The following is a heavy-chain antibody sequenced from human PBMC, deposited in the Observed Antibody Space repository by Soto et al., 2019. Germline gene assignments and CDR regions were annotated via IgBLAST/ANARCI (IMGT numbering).Heavy chain of an antibody. CDR1: GFAFSNYA. V-gene: IGHV3-23*01. CDR2: ISTSIGAT. Sequence: GGSLRLSCAASGFAFSNYAMGWVRQAPGKGLEWVSSISTSIGATYYADSVKGRFTISRDDSKDTLYLQMNSLRAEDSAVYYCAKDRTVAARNFDYWGQGTQVTVYS. J-gene: IGHJ4*02. CDR3: AKDRTVAARNFDY. D-gene: IGHD6-6*01.